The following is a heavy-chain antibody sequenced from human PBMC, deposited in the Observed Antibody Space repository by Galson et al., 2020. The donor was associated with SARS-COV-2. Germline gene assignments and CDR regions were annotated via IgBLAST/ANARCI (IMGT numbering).Heavy chain of an antibody. CDR1: GFTFSSYA. D-gene: IGHD1-26*01. V-gene: IGHV3-30*04. J-gene: IGHJ6*03. CDR3: ARLGGTYSYYHYFYMDV. Sequence: SCAASGFTFSSYAIFWVRQAPGKGLEWVAIISYDGINESYADSVKGRFTISRDNSKSTLYLQMNSLRAEDTAMYYCARLGGTYSYYHYFYMDVWGTGTTVTISS. CDR2: ISYDGINE.